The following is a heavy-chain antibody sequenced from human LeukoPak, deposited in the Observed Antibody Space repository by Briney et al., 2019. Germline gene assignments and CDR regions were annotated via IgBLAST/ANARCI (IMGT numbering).Heavy chain of an antibody. CDR1: GFTLSSYW. V-gene: IGHV3-7*01. J-gene: IGHJ4*02. CDR3: ARSIMGGGAFDY. Sequence: PGGSLRVSCAAAGFTLSSYWSNWARQTPGKGLGWVANIKEDGSEKSHADSVKGRFTISRDNAKSPLYLQMNSLRAEETALYYCARSIMGGGAFDYWGQGSQVTVSS. D-gene: IGHD3-10*01. CDR2: IKEDGSEK.